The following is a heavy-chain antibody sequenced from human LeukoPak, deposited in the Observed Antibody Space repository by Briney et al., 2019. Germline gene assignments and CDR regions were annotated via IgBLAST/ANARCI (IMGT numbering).Heavy chain of an antibody. J-gene: IGHJ3*02. Sequence: GGSLRLSCAASGFIVSSNYMNWVRQAPGKGLEWVSVIYTGGNTYYAASVRGGFTISRDNSKNTLYLQMHSLRAEDTAVYYCASPSSGQSFDIWGQGTMVTVSS. CDR1: GFIVSSNY. CDR2: IYTGGNT. CDR3: ASPSSGQSFDI. D-gene: IGHD6-19*01. V-gene: IGHV3-53*01.